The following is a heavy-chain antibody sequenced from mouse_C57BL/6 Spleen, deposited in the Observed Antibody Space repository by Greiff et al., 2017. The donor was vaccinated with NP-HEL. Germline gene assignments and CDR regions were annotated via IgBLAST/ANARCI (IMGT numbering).Heavy chain of an antibody. CDR1: GYTFTSYW. CDR2: INPSNGGT. CDR3: ARTKDYARMDD. D-gene: IGHD2-4*01. Sequence: VQLQQSGTELVKPGASVKLSCKASGYTFTSYWMHWVKQRPGQGLEWIGNINPSNGGTNYNEKFKSKATLTVDKTSSTAYMQLSSLTSEDSAVYDCARTKDYARMDDWGQGTSVTVSS. J-gene: IGHJ4*01. V-gene: IGHV1-53*01.